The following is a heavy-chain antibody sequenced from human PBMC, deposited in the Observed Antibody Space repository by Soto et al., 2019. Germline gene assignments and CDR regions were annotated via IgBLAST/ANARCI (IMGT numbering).Heavy chain of an antibody. V-gene: IGHV1-18*01. CDR1: GYTFTSYG. Sequence: ASVKVSCKASGYTFTSYGISWVRQAPGQGLEWMGWISAYNGNTNYAQKLQGRVTMTTDTSTSTAYMELRSLRSDDTAVYYCARGPLQWGDTMIVVVMGYFDYWGQGTLVTVSS. CDR2: ISAYNGNT. D-gene: IGHD3-22*01. J-gene: IGHJ4*02. CDR3: ARGPLQWGDTMIVVVMGYFDY.